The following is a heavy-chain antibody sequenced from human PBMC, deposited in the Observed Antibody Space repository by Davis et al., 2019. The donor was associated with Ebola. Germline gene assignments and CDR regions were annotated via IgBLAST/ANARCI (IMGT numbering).Heavy chain of an antibody. Sequence: GESLKISCAASGFTFSSYWMSWVRQAPGKGLEWVANIKQDGSEKYYVDSVKGRFTISRDNAKNSLYLQMNSLRAEDTAVYYCARDQYGDYVFRFYYYGMDVWGQGTTVTVSS. V-gene: IGHV3-7*03. CDR2: IKQDGSEK. CDR3: ARDQYGDYVFRFYYYGMDV. J-gene: IGHJ6*02. CDR1: GFTFSSYW. D-gene: IGHD4-17*01.